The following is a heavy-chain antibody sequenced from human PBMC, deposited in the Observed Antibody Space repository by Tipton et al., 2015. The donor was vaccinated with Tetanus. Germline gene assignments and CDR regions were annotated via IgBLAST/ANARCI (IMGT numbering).Heavy chain of an antibody. D-gene: IGHD6-19*01. CDR2: INHSGST. CDR1: GGSFSGYY. V-gene: IGHV4-34*01. Sequence: GLVKPSETLSLTCAVYGGSFSGYYWSWIRQPPGKGLEWIGEINHSGSTNYNPSLKSRVTISVDTSKNQFSLKLSSVTAADTAVYYCARNTVAGTVTFDYWGQGTLVTVSS. CDR3: ARNTVAGTVTFDY. J-gene: IGHJ4*02.